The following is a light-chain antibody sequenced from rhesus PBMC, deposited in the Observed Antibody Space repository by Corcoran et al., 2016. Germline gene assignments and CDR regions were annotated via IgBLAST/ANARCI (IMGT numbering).Light chain of an antibody. CDR1: QRVSSY. Sequence: EIVMTQSPATLPLSPRERATLSCRASQRVSSYLAWYPQKPGQVPRHLIYGASRRAPGNPHRISGSGSGPDFTLTIRSLEPADFSVYYCPETRTLSPAFGQAAKVAIK. CDR2: GAS. J-gene: IGKJ1*01. CDR3: PETRTLSPA. V-gene: IGKV3-31*02.